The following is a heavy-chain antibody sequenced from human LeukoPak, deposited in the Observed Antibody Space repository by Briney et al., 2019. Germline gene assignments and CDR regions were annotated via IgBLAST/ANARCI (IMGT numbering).Heavy chain of an antibody. CDR1: GGTFSSYA. V-gene: IGHV1-69*13. D-gene: IGHD2-2*01. CDR3: ATSDIVVVPAAMPDY. Sequence: ASVKVSCKASGGTFSSYAISWLRQAPGQGLEWMGGIIPIFGTANYAQKFQGRVTITADESTSTAYMELSSLRSEDTAVYYCATSDIVVVPAAMPDYWGQGTLVTVSS. J-gene: IGHJ4*02. CDR2: IIPIFGTA.